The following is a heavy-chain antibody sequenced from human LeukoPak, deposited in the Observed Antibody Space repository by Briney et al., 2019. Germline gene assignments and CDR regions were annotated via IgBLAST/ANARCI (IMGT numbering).Heavy chain of an antibody. CDR1: RFTFSGYS. CDR2: ISGSGSSI. J-gene: IGHJ4*02. D-gene: IGHD2-2*01. V-gene: IGHV3-21*01. Sequence: GGSLRLSCAASRFTFSGYSMNWVRQAPGKGLEWVSSISGSGSSIYYADSVKGRFTISRDNAQNSLYLQMNSLRAEDTAVYYCARHIIVVVPAARGPFDYWGQGTLVTVSS. CDR3: ARHIIVVVPAARGPFDY.